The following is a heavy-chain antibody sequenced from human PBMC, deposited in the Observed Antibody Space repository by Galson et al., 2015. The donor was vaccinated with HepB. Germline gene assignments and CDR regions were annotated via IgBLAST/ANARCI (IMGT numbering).Heavy chain of an antibody. D-gene: IGHD3-10*01. V-gene: IGHV3-15*01. CDR3: TTANRRFGTTFGY. J-gene: IGHJ4*02. CDR2: IKSKTDGGTT. Sequence: SLRLSCAASGFTFSNAWMSWVRQAPGKGLEWVGHIKSKTDGGTTDYAAPVKGRFTISRDDSKNTLYLQMNSLKTEDTAVYYCTTANRRFGTTFGYWGQGTLVTVSS. CDR1: GFTFSNAW.